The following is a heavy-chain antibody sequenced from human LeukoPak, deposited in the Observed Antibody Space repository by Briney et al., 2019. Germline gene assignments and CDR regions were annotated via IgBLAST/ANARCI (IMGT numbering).Heavy chain of an antibody. V-gene: IGHV3-23*01. J-gene: IGHJ6*03. D-gene: IGHD2-2*01. CDR1: GFTFSSYA. Sequence: PGGSLRLSCAASGFTFSSYAMSWVRQAPGKGLEWVSAISGSGGSTYYADSVKGRFTISRDNSKNTLYLQMNSLRAEDTAVYYCAKLPNIVVVPAAHGGYYYYMDVWGKGTTVTVSS. CDR2: ISGSGGST. CDR3: AKLPNIVVVPAAHGGYYYYMDV.